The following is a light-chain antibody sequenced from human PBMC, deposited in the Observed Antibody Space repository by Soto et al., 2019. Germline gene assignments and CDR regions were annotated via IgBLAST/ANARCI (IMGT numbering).Light chain of an antibody. J-gene: IGKJ1*01. V-gene: IGKV3-20*01. CDR1: QSVSSSY. Sequence: EIVLTQSPGTLSLSPGERATLSCRASQSVSSSYLAWYQQKPGQAPRLLIYGASSRATGSPERFSGSGYETDFTLPISRLEPEDFAGYYCQQYGSSSWTFGQGTKVEIK. CDR3: QQYGSSSWT. CDR2: GAS.